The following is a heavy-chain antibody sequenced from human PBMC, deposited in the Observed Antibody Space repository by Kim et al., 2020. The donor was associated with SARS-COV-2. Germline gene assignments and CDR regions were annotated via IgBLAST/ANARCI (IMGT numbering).Heavy chain of an antibody. Sequence: GGSLRLSCAASGLTFSRCNLNWVRQAPGKGLEWLSYICSNSSTVSSEYSVKGRFTITRDNAETSLYVQLEIMSVKDTDISYCSSSRGGCSDCWG. CDR1: GLTFSRCN. CDR3: SSSRGGCSDC. D-gene: IGHD2-8*01. J-gene: IGHJ4*01. CDR2: ICSNSSTV. V-gene: IGHV3-48*01.